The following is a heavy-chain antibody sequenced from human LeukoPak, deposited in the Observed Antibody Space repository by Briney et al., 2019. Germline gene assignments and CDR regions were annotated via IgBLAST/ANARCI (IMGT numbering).Heavy chain of an antibody. CDR2: IYSGGST. J-gene: IGHJ6*02. D-gene: IGHD6-13*01. Sequence: PGGSLRLSCAASGFIVSSNYMSWVRQAPGKGLEWVSVIYSGGSTYYADSVKGRFTISRDISKNTLYLQMNSLRAEDTTVYYCARVLQNSSSWAYYYYYYGMDVWGQGTMVTVSS. CDR1: GFIVSSNY. V-gene: IGHV3-53*01. CDR3: ARVLQNSSSWAYYYYYYGMDV.